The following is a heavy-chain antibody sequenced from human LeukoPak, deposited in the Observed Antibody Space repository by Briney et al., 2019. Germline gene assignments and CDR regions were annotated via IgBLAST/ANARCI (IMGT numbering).Heavy chain of an antibody. Sequence: GGSLRLSCAASGFTFSSYSMNWVRQAPGKGLEWVSSISSSSSYIYYADSVKGRFTISRDNAKNSLYLQMNSLRAEDTAVYYCAKDRFRDSSGLPSYYYYYGMDVWGQGTTVTVSS. D-gene: IGHD3-22*01. CDR2: ISSSSSYI. J-gene: IGHJ6*02. CDR1: GFTFSSYS. CDR3: AKDRFRDSSGLPSYYYYYGMDV. V-gene: IGHV3-21*01.